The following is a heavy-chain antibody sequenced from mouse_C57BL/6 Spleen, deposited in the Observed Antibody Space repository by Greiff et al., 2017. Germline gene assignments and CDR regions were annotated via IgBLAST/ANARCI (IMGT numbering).Heavy chain of an antibody. V-gene: IGHV1-82*01. D-gene: IGHD1-1*02. CDR1: GYAFSSSW. J-gene: IGHJ3*01. CDR3: ASSGGYPLFAY. Sequence: QVHVKQSGPELVKPGASVKISCKASGYAFSSSWMNWVKQRPGKGLEWIGRIYPGDGDTNYNGKFKGKATLTADKSSSPAYMQLSSLTSEDSAVYFCASSGGYPLFAYWGQETLVTVSA. CDR2: IYPGDGDT.